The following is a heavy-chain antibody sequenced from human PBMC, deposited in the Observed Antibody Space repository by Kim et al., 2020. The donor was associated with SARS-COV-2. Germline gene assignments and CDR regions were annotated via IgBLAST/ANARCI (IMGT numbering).Heavy chain of an antibody. CDR2: IYYSGNT. D-gene: IGHD3-3*01. Sequence: SETLSLTCTVSGGSVSSGSYFWSWIRQPPGKGLEWIGYIYYSGNTNYNPSLKSRVTMSVDTSKNQFSLKLRSVTAADTAVYYCARXPNDFWSGYPYYFDYWGQGXXVTVSS. CDR1: GGSVSSGSYF. V-gene: IGHV4-61*01. CDR3: ARXPNDFWSGYPYYFDY. J-gene: IGHJ4*02.